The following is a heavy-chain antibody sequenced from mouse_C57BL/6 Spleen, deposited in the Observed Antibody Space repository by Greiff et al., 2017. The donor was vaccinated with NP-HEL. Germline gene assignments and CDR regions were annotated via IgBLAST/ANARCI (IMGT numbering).Heavy chain of an antibody. CDR1: GYTFTDYN. J-gene: IGHJ1*03. Sequence: VQLQQSGPELVKPGASVKMSCKASGYTFTDYNMHWVKQSHGKSLEWIGYINPNNGGTSYNQKFKGKATLTVNKSSSTAYMELRSLTSEDSAVYYCARSGDYGSSYRYFDVWGTGTTVTVSS. D-gene: IGHD1-1*01. V-gene: IGHV1-22*01. CDR2: INPNNGGT. CDR3: ARSGDYGSSYRYFDV.